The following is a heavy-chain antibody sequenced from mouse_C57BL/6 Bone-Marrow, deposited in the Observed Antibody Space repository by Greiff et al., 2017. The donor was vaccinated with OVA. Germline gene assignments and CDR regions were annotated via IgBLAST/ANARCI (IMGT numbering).Heavy chain of an antibody. CDR2: IYPSDSKT. Sequence: QVQLQQSGAELVRPGSSVKLSCKASGYTFTSYWMDWVKQRPGQGLEWIGNIYPSDSKTHYNQKFKDKATLTVDKSSSTASMHLSSLTSADSAVYYCAMVVASGYFDYWGQGTTLTVSS. J-gene: IGHJ2*01. CDR1: GYTFTSYW. D-gene: IGHD1-1*01. V-gene: IGHV1-61*01. CDR3: AMVVASGYFDY.